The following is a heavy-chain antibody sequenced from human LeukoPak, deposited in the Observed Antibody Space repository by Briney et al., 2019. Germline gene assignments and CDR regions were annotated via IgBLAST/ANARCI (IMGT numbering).Heavy chain of an antibody. Sequence: PGGSLRLSCAASGFTFSRSWMSWVRQAPGKGLEWVANIKQDGSEKYYVDSVKGRFTISRDNAKNSLYLQMNSLRAEDTAVYYCATYSSLNRREFQYWGQGTLLTVSS. CDR1: GFTFSRSW. CDR3: ATYSSLNRREFQY. J-gene: IGHJ1*01. D-gene: IGHD3-22*01. CDR2: IKQDGSEK. V-gene: IGHV3-7*01.